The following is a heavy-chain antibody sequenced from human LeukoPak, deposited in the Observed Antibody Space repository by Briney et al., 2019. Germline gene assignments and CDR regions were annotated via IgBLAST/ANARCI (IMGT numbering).Heavy chain of an antibody. J-gene: IGHJ4*02. Sequence: PSETLSLTCAVYGGSFSGYYWSWIRQPPGKGLEWIGEINHSGSTNYNPSLKSRVTISVDTSKNQFSLKLSSVTAADTAVYYCAGVPGAVVPAASPFDYWGQGTLVTVSS. CDR2: INHSGST. CDR3: AGVPGAVVPAASPFDY. V-gene: IGHV4-34*01. D-gene: IGHD2-2*01. CDR1: GGSFSGYY.